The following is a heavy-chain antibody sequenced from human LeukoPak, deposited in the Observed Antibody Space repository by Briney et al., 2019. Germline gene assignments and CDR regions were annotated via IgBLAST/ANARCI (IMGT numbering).Heavy chain of an antibody. D-gene: IGHD2-2*01. CDR1: GFTFSSYR. J-gene: IGHJ6*04. V-gene: IGHV3-30*18. CDR3: AKDRGYCSSTSCHDPGYGMDV. Sequence: GRSLRLSCAASGFTFSSYRMHWVRQAPGKGLEWVAVISYDGSNKYYADSVKGRFTISRDNSKNTLYLQMNSLRAEDTAVYYCAKDRGYCSSTSCHDPGYGMDVWGKGTTVTVSS. CDR2: ISYDGSNK.